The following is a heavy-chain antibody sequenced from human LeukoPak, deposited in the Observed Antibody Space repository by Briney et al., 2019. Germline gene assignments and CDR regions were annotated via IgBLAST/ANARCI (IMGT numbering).Heavy chain of an antibody. V-gene: IGHV1-2*02. D-gene: IGHD3-3*01. Sequence: GASVKVSCKASGYTFTGYYMHWVRQAPGQGLEWMGWINPNSGGTNYAQKFQGRVTMTRNTSISTAYMELSSLRSEDTAVYYCARGSRYDFWSGYYTSWFDPWGQGTLVTVSS. J-gene: IGHJ5*02. CDR2: INPNSGGT. CDR1: GYTFTGYY. CDR3: ARGSRYDFWSGYYTSWFDP.